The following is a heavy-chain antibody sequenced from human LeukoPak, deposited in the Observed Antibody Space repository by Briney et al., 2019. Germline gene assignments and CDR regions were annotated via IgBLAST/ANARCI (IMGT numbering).Heavy chain of an antibody. Sequence: ASVKVSCKASGYTFASYYIHWVRQAPGQGLEWMGIINPSGGSTNYAQKFQGRATMTRDTSTSTVYMELSSLRSEDTAVYYCARDHSGSYYVHYFDYWGQGTLVTVSS. CDR2: INPSGGST. D-gene: IGHD1-26*01. V-gene: IGHV1-46*01. CDR1: GYTFASYY. J-gene: IGHJ4*02. CDR3: ARDHSGSYYVHYFDY.